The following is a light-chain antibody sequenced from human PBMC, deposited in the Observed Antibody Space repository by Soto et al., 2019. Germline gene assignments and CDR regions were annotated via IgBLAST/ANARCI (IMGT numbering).Light chain of an antibody. CDR3: HQRQYWPPIT. Sequence: VVLTQSPATLSLSPGERATLSCRTSLSVSVYLDWYQQKPGQAPSLLISDASNRATGIPARFSGSGSGTDFTLTISSLEPEDFAVYYGHQRQYWPPITFGQGTRLEIK. CDR1: LSVSVY. CDR2: DAS. V-gene: IGKV3-11*01. J-gene: IGKJ5*01.